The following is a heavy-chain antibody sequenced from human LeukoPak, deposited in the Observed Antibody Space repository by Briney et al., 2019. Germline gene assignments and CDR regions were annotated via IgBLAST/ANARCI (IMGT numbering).Heavy chain of an antibody. CDR2: IYYSGST. J-gene: IGHJ4*02. CDR3: ARHGRAYYDSSGYYYVPYYFDY. CDR1: GGSISSSSYY. Sequence: SSETLSLTCTVSGGSISSSSYYWGWIRQPPGKGLEWIGSIYYSGSTYYNPSLKSRVTISVDTSKNQFSLKLSSVTAADTAVHYCARHGRAYYDSSGYYYVPYYFDYWGQGTLVTVSS. V-gene: IGHV4-39*01. D-gene: IGHD3-22*01.